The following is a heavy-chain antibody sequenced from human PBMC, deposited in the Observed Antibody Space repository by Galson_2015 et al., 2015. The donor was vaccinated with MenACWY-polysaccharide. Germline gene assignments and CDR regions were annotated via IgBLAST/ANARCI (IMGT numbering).Heavy chain of an antibody. CDR2: TYYRSNWSS. CDR3: VRGGAGASLRFDP. J-gene: IGHJ5*02. CDR1: GDSVSSNTAA. Sequence: CAISGDSVSSNTAAWNWIRQSPSRGLEWLGRTYYRSNWSSDYALSVRGRITINADTSKNQFSLQLNSVTPEDTAVYYCVRGGAGASLRFDPWGQGTLVTVSS. V-gene: IGHV6-1*01. D-gene: IGHD6-19*01.